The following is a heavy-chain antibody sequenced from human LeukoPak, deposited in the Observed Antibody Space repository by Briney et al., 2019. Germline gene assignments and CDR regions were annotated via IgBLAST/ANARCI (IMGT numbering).Heavy chain of an antibody. V-gene: IGHV3-48*02. CDR3: ARDGGFGFLAAFDI. CDR2: ISGSGSVS. Sequence: PGGSLRLSCAASGFTFSSYSMNWVRQAPGKGLEWILYISGSGSVSYYEDSVKGRFTISRDNAKNSLYLQMNSLRDEDTALYYCARDGGFGFLAAFDIWGQGTMVTVSS. D-gene: IGHD3-10*01. CDR1: GFTFSSYS. J-gene: IGHJ3*02.